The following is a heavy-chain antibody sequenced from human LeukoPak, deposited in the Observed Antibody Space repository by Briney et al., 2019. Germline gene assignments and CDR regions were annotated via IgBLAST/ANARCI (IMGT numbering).Heavy chain of an antibody. CDR3: ARLESLNFDY. Sequence: SQTLSLTCTVSGGSISSGDFYWTWIRQPPGKGLEWIGYIYYSGNTYYNASLKSRLTISVDSSKNQFSLKLNSVTAADTAVYYCARLESLNFDYWGQGTLVTVSS. J-gene: IGHJ4*02. CDR2: IYYSGNT. V-gene: IGHV4-30-4*08. CDR1: GGSISSGDFY. D-gene: IGHD5-24*01.